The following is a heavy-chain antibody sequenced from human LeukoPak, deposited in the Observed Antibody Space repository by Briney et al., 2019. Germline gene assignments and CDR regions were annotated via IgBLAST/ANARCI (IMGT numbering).Heavy chain of an antibody. Sequence: ASVKVSCKASGGTFSSYAISWVRQAPGQGLEWMGIINPSGGSTSYAQKFQGRVTMTRDTSTSTVYMELSSLRSEDAAVYYCARASYFDDFWTGYYYYYYMDVWGKGTTVTVSS. J-gene: IGHJ6*03. D-gene: IGHD3/OR15-3a*01. CDR2: INPSGGST. CDR3: ARASYFDDFWTGYYYYYYMDV. V-gene: IGHV1-46*01. CDR1: GGTFSSYA.